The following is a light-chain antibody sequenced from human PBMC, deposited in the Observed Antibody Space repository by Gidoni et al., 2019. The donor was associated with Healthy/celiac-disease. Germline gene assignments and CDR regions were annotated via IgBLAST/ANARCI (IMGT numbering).Light chain of an antibody. CDR1: QSVSSY. Sequence: EIVLTQSPSTLSLSPGERATLSCRASQSVSSYLAWYQQKHGQAHRLLIYDASNRTMGIPARFSGSGSGTDFTLTLSSLEPEDFAVYYCQQRSNWPWVTFGPGTKVDIK. CDR3: QQRSNWPWVT. V-gene: IGKV3-11*01. CDR2: DAS. J-gene: IGKJ3*01.